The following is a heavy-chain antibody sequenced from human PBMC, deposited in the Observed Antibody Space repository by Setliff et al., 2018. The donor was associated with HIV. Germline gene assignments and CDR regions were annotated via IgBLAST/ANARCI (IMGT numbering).Heavy chain of an antibody. CDR1: GGSVSSGSYY. CDR2: LYFTGST. Sequence: SETLSLTCSVSGGSVSSGSYYWGWIRQPPGKGLEWIGTLYFTGSTYYNPSLTSRVTISVDTSKNQFSLKLSSVTAADTAVYYCAAGLHYYDSTGYPLTFDYWGQGALVTVSS. J-gene: IGHJ4*02. CDR3: AAGLHYYDSTGYPLTFDY. D-gene: IGHD3-22*01. V-gene: IGHV4-39*01.